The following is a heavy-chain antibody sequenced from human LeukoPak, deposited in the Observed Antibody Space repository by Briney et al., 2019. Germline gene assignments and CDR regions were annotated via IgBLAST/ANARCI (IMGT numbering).Heavy chain of an antibody. CDR1: GFTFTGYY. CDR2: VNPNTGGT. J-gene: IGHJ4*02. D-gene: IGHD4-23*01. Sequence: ASMKLSCKASGFTFTGYYFHWVRQAPGQGLEWMGRVNPNTGGTNYAQMFQGRVTMTRDTSITTAYMELSRLTSDDTAVYYCARDSYGGNWSLGYWGQGTLVTVSS. CDR3: ARDSYGGNWSLGY. V-gene: IGHV1-2*06.